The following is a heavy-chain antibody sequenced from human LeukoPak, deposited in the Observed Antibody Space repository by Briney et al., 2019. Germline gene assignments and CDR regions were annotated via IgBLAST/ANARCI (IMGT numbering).Heavy chain of an antibody. D-gene: IGHD3-10*01. V-gene: IGHV3-30*18. CDR1: GFTFSSYG. Sequence: GRFLRLSCAASGFTFSSYGMHWVRQAPGKGLEWVAVISYDGSNKYYADSVKGRFTISRDNSKNTLYLQMNSLRAEDTAVYYCAKDGLEVRGVTHGYYYGMDVWGQGTTVTVSS. J-gene: IGHJ6*02. CDR2: ISYDGSNK. CDR3: AKDGLEVRGVTHGYYYGMDV.